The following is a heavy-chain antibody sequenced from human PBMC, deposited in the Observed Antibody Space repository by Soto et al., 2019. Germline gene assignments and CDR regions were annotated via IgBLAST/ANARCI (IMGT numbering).Heavy chain of an antibody. Sequence: GGSLRLSCVASGFTFSYYGMNWARQAPGKGLEWVSYISSTSTTIYYADSVKGRFTISRDNAKNSLYLQMNSLGAEDTAVYYCARDDSGGFDCWGQGTMVTVSS. CDR3: ARDDSGGFDC. V-gene: IGHV3-48*01. J-gene: IGHJ3*01. CDR1: GFTFSYYG. D-gene: IGHD2-8*02. CDR2: ISSTSTTI.